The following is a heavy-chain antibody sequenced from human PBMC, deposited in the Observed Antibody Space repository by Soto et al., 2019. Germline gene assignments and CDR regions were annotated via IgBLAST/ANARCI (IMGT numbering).Heavy chain of an antibody. Sequence: QVQLVQSGAEVKKPGSSVKGSCKSSGGTFSSYAISWAPHAPGQGLEWMGGIIPLFGTANYPQKFQGRVTITADESTGTAYMELSSLGSEDTAVYYCAREDGYCSSTSCYTNYYYGMDVWGHGTTVTVSS. CDR3: AREDGYCSSTSCYTNYYYGMDV. V-gene: IGHV1-69*01. CDR2: IIPLFGTA. J-gene: IGHJ6*02. D-gene: IGHD2-2*02. CDR1: GGTFSSYA.